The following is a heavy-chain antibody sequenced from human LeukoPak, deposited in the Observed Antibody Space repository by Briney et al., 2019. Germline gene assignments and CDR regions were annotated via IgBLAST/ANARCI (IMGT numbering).Heavy chain of an antibody. J-gene: IGHJ4*02. V-gene: IGHV3-23*01. D-gene: IGHD6-19*01. CDR2: ISGSGGST. Sequence: GGSLRLSCAASGFTFSSYAMSWVRQAPGKELEWVSAISGSGGSTYYADSVKGRFTISRDNSKNTLYLQMNSLRAEDTAVYYCAKGSAVAGVFDYWGQGTLVTVSS. CDR1: GFTFSSYA. CDR3: AKGSAVAGVFDY.